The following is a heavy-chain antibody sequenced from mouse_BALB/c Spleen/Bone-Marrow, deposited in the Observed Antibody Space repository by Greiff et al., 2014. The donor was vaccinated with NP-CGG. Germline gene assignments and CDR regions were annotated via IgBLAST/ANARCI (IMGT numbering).Heavy chain of an antibody. V-gene: IGHV14-3*02. CDR1: GFNIKDTF. D-gene: IGHD1-1*01. CDR2: IDPANGIT. CDR3: AAYYYGRGGFAY. J-gene: IGHJ3*01. Sequence: VQLQQPGAELVKPGASVKLSCTASGFNIKDTFMHWVKQRPEQGLEWIGRIDPANGITKYDPKFQGKATITADPSSNTAYLQLSSLTSEDAAVYYCAAYYYGRGGFAYWGQGTLVTVSA.